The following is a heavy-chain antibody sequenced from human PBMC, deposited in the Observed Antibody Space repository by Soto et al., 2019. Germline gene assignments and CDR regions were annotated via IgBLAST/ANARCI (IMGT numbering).Heavy chain of an antibody. Sequence: LSLTCAVYGGSFSGYYWSWIRQPPGKGLEWIGEINHSGSTNYNPSLKSRVTISVDTSKNQFSLKLSSVTAADTAVYYCARGFFSFGSGYYGSGSYNWFDPWGQGTLVTVSS. J-gene: IGHJ5*02. CDR3: ARGFFSFGSGYYGSGSYNWFDP. CDR1: GGSFSGYY. D-gene: IGHD3-10*01. V-gene: IGHV4-34*01. CDR2: INHSGST.